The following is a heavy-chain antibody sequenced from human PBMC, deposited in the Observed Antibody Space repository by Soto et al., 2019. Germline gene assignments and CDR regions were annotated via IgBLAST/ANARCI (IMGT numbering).Heavy chain of an antibody. CDR3: AKDASVSGYYLYYYYGMDV. D-gene: IGHD3-3*01. J-gene: IGHJ6*02. Sequence: PGGSLRLSCAASGFTFSSYAMSWVRQAPGKGLEWVSAISGSGGSTYYADSVKGRFTISRDNSKNTLYLQMNSLRAEDTAVYYCAKDASVSGYYLYYYYGMDVWGQGTTVTVSS. CDR2: ISGSGGST. V-gene: IGHV3-23*01. CDR1: GFTFSSYA.